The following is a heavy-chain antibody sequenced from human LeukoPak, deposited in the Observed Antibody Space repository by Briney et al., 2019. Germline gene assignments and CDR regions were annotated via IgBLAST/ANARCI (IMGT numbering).Heavy chain of an antibody. CDR1: GFTFSSYS. CDR3: AKDGGGSLEWLPPMDV. Sequence: GGSLRLSCTGSGFTFSSYSFHWVRQAPGKGLEWVSFSSSGSSTTYYADSVKGRFTISRDSAKTSLFLQMNSLRAEDTAVYYCAKDGGGSLEWLPPMDVWGQGTLVTVSS. V-gene: IGHV3-48*01. J-gene: IGHJ4*02. D-gene: IGHD3-3*01. CDR2: SSSGSSTT.